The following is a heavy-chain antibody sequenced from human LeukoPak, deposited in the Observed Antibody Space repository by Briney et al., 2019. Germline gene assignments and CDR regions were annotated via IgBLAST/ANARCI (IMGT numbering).Heavy chain of an antibody. V-gene: IGHV4-34*01. CDR2: INHSGST. Sequence: GSLRLSCAASGIIFTYAWMSWVRQPPGKGLEWIGEINHSGSTNYNPSLKSRVTISVDTSKNQFSLKLSSVTAADTAVYYCARAPRPANDYGDYYYYYGMDVWGQGTTVTVSS. CDR3: ARAPRPANDYGDYYYYYGMDV. J-gene: IGHJ6*02. D-gene: IGHD4-17*01. CDR1: GIIFTYAW.